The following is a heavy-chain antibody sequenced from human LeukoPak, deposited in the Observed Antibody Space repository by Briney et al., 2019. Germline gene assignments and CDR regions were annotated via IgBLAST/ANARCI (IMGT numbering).Heavy chain of an antibody. CDR3: ASGHSGSYHGFDY. V-gene: IGHV4-34*01. Sequence: SETLSLTCAVYGGSFSGYYWSWIRQPPGKGLEWIGEINHSGSTNYNPSLKSRVTISVDTSKNQFSLKLSSVTAADTAVYYCASGHSGSYHGFDYWGQGTLVTVSS. CDR1: GGSFSGYY. CDR2: INHSGST. D-gene: IGHD1-26*01. J-gene: IGHJ4*02.